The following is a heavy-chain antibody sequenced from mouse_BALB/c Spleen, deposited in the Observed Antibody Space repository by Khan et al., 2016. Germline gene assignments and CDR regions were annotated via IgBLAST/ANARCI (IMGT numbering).Heavy chain of an antibody. V-gene: IGHV3-2*02. J-gene: IGHJ2*01. Sequence: QLQEAGPGLVKPSQSLSLTCTVAGYSITSDYAWNWIRQFPGNKLEWMGYISYSGSTSYNPSLKSRISITRDTSKNQFFLQLNSVNTDDTATYYCARYYDGSSYFDYWGQGTTLTVSS. D-gene: IGHD1-1*01. CDR2: ISYSGST. CDR1: GYSITSDYA. CDR3: ARYYDGSSYFDY.